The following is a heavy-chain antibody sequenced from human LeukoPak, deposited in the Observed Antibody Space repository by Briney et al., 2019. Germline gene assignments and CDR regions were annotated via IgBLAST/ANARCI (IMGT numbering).Heavy chain of an antibody. J-gene: IGHJ4*02. CDR1: GYTFSTCD. V-gene: IGHV1-8*03. Sequence: ASVKVSCKASGYTFSTCDINWVRQAPGQGLEWMGWMNPNNGNTGYAKKFQGRVTITRDISISTAYMELSSLTSEDTAVYYCARGPLTSGVRYFDYWGQGTLVTVSS. CDR2: MNPNNGNT. D-gene: IGHD3-3*01. CDR3: ARGPLTSGVRYFDY.